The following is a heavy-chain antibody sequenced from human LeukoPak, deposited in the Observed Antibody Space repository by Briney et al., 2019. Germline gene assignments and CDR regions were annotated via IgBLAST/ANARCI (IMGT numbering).Heavy chain of an antibody. CDR1: GFTFSTYS. D-gene: IGHD6-13*01. CDR2: ISSSSAYI. CDR3: ARGPRNSSSYQYFQH. Sequence: GGSLRLSYAASGFTFSTYSMNWVRQAPGKGLEWVSSISSSSAYIYCADSEKGRFTISRDNAKNSLYLQMNSLRVEDTAVYYCARGPRNSSSYQYFQHWGQGTLVTVSS. V-gene: IGHV3-21*01. J-gene: IGHJ1*01.